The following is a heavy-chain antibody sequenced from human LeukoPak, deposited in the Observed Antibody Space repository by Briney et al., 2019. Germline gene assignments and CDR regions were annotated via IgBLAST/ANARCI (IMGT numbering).Heavy chain of an antibody. CDR1: GFTFSNYW. J-gene: IGHJ3*02. D-gene: IGHD6-19*01. CDR2: IKQDRSEK. Sequence: PGGSLRLSRAASGFTFSNYWMSWVRQAPGKGLEWVANIKQDRSEKYYVDSVKGRFTISRDNAKNSLYLQMNSLRAEDTAVYYCARGKQQWLGGGAFDIWGQGTMVTVSS. CDR3: ARGKQQWLGGGAFDI. V-gene: IGHV3-7*01.